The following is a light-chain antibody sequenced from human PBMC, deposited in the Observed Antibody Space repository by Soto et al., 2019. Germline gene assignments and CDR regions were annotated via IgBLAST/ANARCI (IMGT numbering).Light chain of an antibody. CDR2: GAS. Sequence: EIVMTQSPATLSVSPGERATLSCRASQSVTSNLAWYQQKRGQAPRLLIYGASTRATGTPARFSGSGSGTEFTLTISSLQSEDFAVYYCQQYIRWPLTFGGGTKVEIK. CDR3: QQYIRWPLT. CDR1: QSVTSN. V-gene: IGKV3-15*01. J-gene: IGKJ4*01.